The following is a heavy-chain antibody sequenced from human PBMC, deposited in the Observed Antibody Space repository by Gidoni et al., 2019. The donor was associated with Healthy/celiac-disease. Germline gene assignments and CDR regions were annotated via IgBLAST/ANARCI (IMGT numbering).Heavy chain of an antibody. D-gene: IGHD2-21*01. Sequence: QVQLQQWGAGLLKPSETLSLTCAVYGGSFSGYYWSWIRQPPGKGLEWIGEINHSGSTNYNPSLKSRVTISVDTSKNQFSLKLSSVTAADTAVYYCARGPKKSILWSRDYYYYGMDVWGQGTTVTVSS. CDR3: ARGPKKSILWSRDYYYYGMDV. CDR1: GGSFSGYY. V-gene: IGHV4-34*01. J-gene: IGHJ6*02. CDR2: INHSGST.